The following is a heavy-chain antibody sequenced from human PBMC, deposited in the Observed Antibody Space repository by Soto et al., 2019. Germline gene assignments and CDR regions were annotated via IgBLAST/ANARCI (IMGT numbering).Heavy chain of an antibody. CDR3: ARHYPVPMIVVVHGAFDI. V-gene: IGHV4-39*01. J-gene: IGHJ3*02. CDR2: IYYSGST. CDR1: GGSISSSSYY. D-gene: IGHD3-22*01. Sequence: SETLSLTCTVSGGSISSSSYYWGWIRQPPGKGLEWIGSIYYSGSTYYNPSLKSRVTISVDTSKNQFSLKLSSVTAADTAVYYCARHYPVPMIVVVHGAFDIWGQGTMVT.